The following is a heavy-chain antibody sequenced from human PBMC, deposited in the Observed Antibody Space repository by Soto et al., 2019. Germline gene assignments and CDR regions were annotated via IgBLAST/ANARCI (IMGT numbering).Heavy chain of an antibody. CDR2: IIPIFGTA. J-gene: IGHJ4*02. CDR3: ARDPSYYYDSSGYYYPYYFDY. V-gene: IGHV1-69*01. Sequence: QVQLVQSGAEVKKPGSSVKVSCKASGGTFSSYAISWVRQAPGQGLEWMGGIIPIFGTANYAQKFQGRVTITADESTSTAHMELSSLRSEDTAVYYCARDPSYYYDSSGYYYPYYFDYWGQGTLVTVSS. D-gene: IGHD3-22*01. CDR1: GGTFSSYA.